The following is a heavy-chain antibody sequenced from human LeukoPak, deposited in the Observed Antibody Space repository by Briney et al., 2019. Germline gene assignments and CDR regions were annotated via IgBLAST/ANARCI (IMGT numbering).Heavy chain of an antibody. CDR2: IRSDGSTI. D-gene: IGHD3-22*01. Sequence: GGSLRLSCAASGFTFSSYEMNWVRQAPGKGLEWVSYIRSDGSTIYDADSVKGRFFISRDNARNSLYLQMNSLRAEDTAVYYCAREGRGYYGDFDYWGQGTLVTVSS. J-gene: IGHJ4*02. CDR3: AREGRGYYGDFDY. V-gene: IGHV3-48*03. CDR1: GFTFSSYE.